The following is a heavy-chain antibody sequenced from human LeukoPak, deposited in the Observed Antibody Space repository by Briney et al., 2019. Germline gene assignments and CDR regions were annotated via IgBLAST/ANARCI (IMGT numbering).Heavy chain of an antibody. CDR3: ARSTIAVAGRLDV. D-gene: IGHD6-13*01. J-gene: IGHJ6*04. CDR2: ISSSSSTI. Sequence: GGSLRLSCAASGLTISSYNMNWVRQAPGQGLEWVSYISSSSSTIYYADSVKGRFTISRDNAKNSLSLQMNSLRAEDTALYYCARSTIAVAGRLDVWGKGTTVTVSS. CDR1: GLTISSYN. V-gene: IGHV3-48*01.